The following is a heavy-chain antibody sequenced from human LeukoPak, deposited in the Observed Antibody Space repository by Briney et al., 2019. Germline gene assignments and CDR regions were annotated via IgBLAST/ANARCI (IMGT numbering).Heavy chain of an antibody. CDR1: GFTFSNYW. J-gene: IGHJ4*02. CDR3: ARCGGDCYSRRAFDY. CDR2: INSDGINT. V-gene: IGHV3-74*01. D-gene: IGHD2-21*02. Sequence: PGGSLRLSCAASGFTFSNYWMHWVRQAPGKGLVWVSRINSDGINTSYADSVKGRFIISRDNAKDSLYLQLNSLRAEDTAVYYCARCGGDCYSRRAFDYWGQGTLVTVSS.